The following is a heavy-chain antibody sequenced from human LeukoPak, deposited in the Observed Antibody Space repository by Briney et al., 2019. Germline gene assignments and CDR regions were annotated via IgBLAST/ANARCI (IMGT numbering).Heavy chain of an antibody. CDR1: GGSISRYY. CDR3: ARSITMVRGVINYYYYYMDV. V-gene: IGHV4-59*01. J-gene: IGHJ6*03. D-gene: IGHD3-10*01. CDR2: IFYSGSY. Sequence: PSETLSLTCTVSGGSISRYYWSWIRQPPGKGLEWIGYIFYSGSYNYNPSLKSRVTISVDTPKNQFSLKLSSVTAADTAVYYCARSITMVRGVINYYYYYMDVWGKGTTVTISS.